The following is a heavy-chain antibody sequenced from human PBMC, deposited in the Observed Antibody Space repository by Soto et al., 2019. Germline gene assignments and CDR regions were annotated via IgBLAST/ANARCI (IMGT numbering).Heavy chain of an antibody. CDR3: ARNHSRCEYDMDV. V-gene: IGHV4-34*01. D-gene: IGHD4-4*01. CDR1: GGSFSGYY. CDR2: INHSGST. Sequence: SETLSLTCAVYGGSFSGYYWSWIRQPPGKGLEWIGEINHSGSTNYNPSLKSRLTISVDTSKNQFSLKLSSVTAADTAVYYCARNHSRCEYDMDVWGQGTTVTVSS. J-gene: IGHJ6*02.